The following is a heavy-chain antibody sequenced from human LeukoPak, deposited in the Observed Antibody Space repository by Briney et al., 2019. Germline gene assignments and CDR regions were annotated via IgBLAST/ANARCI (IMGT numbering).Heavy chain of an antibody. Sequence: SETLSLTCTLSGGSSSSSSNSWGWIRQPPGKGLEWIGCLHYSGRTYYNPSLQSRVTISVDTSKKQSSLNLSSVTAADTTVYYCARMVTMVRGVIIASYYYYGMDVWGQGTTVTVSS. CDR1: GGSSSSSSNS. D-gene: IGHD3-10*01. CDR3: ARMVTMVRGVIIASYYYYGMDV. J-gene: IGHJ6*02. CDR2: LHYSGRT. V-gene: IGHV4-39*07.